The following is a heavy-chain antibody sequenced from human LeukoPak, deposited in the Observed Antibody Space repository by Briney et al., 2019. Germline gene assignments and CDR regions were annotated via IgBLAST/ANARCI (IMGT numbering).Heavy chain of an antibody. CDR1: GFTFSSYA. D-gene: IGHD6-13*01. CDR3: AKLYTSRWYNDY. Sequence: GRSLRLSCAASGFTFSSYAMSCVRHAPRNWLEWVSALSNIGSSTSYADSVKGRFTISRDNPKNTLYLQMNSLRADDTAVYYCAKLYTSRWYNDYWGQGTLVTVSS. V-gene: IGHV3-23*01. J-gene: IGHJ4*02. CDR2: LSNIGSST.